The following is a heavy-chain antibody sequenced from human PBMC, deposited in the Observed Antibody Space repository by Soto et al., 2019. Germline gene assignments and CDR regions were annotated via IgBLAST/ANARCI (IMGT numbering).Heavy chain of an antibody. D-gene: IGHD6-13*01. CDR1: GGSISSYY. V-gene: IGHV4-4*07. CDR3: AREGSSSSGIPN. J-gene: IGHJ4*02. CDR2: IYTSGST. Sequence: SETLSLTCTVPGGSISSYYWSWIRQPAGKGLEWIGRIYTSGSTNYNPSLKSRVTMSVDTSKNQFSLKLSSVTAADTAAYYCAREGSSSSGIPNWGQGTLVTVSS.